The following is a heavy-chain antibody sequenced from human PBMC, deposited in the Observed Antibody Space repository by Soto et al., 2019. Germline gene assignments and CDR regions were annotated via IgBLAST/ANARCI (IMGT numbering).Heavy chain of an antibody. Sequence: GGSLRLSCAASGFTFSSYGMHWVRQAPGKGLEWVAVIWYDGSNKYYADSVKGRFTISRDNSKNTLYLQMNSLRAEDTAVYYCARDSRHIWFGDNWFDPWGQGTLVTVSS. CDR2: IWYDGSNK. CDR1: GFTFSSYG. V-gene: IGHV3-33*01. CDR3: ARDSRHIWFGDNWFDP. D-gene: IGHD3-10*01. J-gene: IGHJ5*02.